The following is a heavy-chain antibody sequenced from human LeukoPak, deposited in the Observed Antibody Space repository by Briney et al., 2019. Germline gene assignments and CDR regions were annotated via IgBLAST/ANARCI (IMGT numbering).Heavy chain of an antibody. V-gene: IGHV3-66*01. CDR3: ARDRLHYDSLTGYPAD. J-gene: IGHJ4*02. Sequence: PGGSLRLSCADSGFTVSSNYMRWVRQAPGKGLEWVSVIYSGGSTHYADSVKGRFTISRDNSKNTLYLQMNSLRAEDTAVYYCARDRLHYDSLTGYPADWGQGTLGTVSS. CDR1: GFTVSSNY. CDR2: IYSGGST. D-gene: IGHD3-9*01.